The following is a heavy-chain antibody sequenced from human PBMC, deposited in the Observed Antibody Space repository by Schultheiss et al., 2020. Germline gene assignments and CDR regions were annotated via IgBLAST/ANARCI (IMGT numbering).Heavy chain of an antibody. J-gene: IGHJ4*02. V-gene: IGHV4-39*07. D-gene: IGHD7-27*01. CDR3: ARVLGSAFDY. Sequence: SQTLSLTCTVSGGSISSSSYYWGWIRQPPGKGLEWIGSIYYSGSTYYNPSLKSRVTISVDTSKNQFSLKLSSVTAADTAVYYCARVLGSAFDYWGQGTLVTVSS. CDR1: GGSISSSSYY. CDR2: IYYSGST.